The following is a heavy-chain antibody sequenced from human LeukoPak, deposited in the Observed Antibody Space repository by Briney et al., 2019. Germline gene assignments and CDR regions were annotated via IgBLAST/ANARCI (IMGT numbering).Heavy chain of an antibody. Sequence: PGGSLRLSCAASGFTFSSYAMSWVRQAPGEGLEWVSAISGSGGSTYYADSVKGRFTISRDNSKNTLYLQMNSLRAEDTAVYYCAKDRGGSYYYGSGYGYYFDYWGQGTLVTVPS. D-gene: IGHD3-10*01. V-gene: IGHV3-23*01. CDR1: GFTFSSYA. CDR3: AKDRGGSYYYGSGYGYYFDY. J-gene: IGHJ4*02. CDR2: ISGSGGST.